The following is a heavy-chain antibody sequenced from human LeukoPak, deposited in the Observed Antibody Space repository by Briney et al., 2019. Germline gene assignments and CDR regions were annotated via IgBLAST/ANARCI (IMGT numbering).Heavy chain of an antibody. Sequence: GRSLRLSCVTSGFTFSSYSMKWVRQSPGKGLEWVSYISSSSNTIYYADPVKGRFTISRDNANNSLYLQMNSLRAEDTAVYYCARDGFDFWSGYPTTVDYWGQGTLVTVSS. CDR3: ARDGFDFWSGYPTTVDY. D-gene: IGHD3-3*01. CDR1: GFTFSSYS. J-gene: IGHJ4*02. V-gene: IGHV3-48*01. CDR2: ISSSSNTI.